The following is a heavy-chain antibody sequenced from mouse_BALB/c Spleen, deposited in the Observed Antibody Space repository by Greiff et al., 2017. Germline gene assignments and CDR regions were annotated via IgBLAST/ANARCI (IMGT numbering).Heavy chain of an antibody. D-gene: IGHD1-1*01. CDR2: ISTYYGNT. V-gene: IGHV1-67*01. J-gene: IGHJ1*01. CDR3: ARDYGSSPHWYFDV. Sequence: VQGVESGPELVRPGVSVKISCKGSGYTFTDYAMHWVKQSHAKSLEWIGVISTYYGNTNYNQKFKGKATMTVDKSSSTAYMELARLTSEDSAIYYCARDYGSSPHWYFDVWGAGTTVTVSS. CDR1: GYTFTDYA.